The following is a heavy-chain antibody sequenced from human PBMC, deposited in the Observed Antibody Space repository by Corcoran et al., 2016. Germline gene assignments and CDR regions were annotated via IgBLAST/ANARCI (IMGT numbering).Heavy chain of an antibody. CDR3: ARTFYYYYGMDV. CDR2: IYSGGST. J-gene: IGHJ6*02. CDR1: GFTVSSNY. Sequence: EVQLVESGGGLIQPGGSLRLSCAASGFTVSSNYMSWVRQAPGKGLEWVSVIYSGGSTYYADSVKGRFTISRDNSKNTLYLQMNSLRAEVTAVYYCARTFYYYYGMDVWGQGTTVTVSS. V-gene: IGHV3-53*01.